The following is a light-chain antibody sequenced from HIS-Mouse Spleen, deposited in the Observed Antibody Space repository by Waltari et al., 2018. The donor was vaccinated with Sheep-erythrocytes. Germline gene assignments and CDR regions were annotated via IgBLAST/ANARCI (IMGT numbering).Light chain of an antibody. V-gene: IGLV2-23*01. J-gene: IGLJ2*01. CDR3: CSYAGSYTLV. CDR2: EGS. Sequence: QSDLTQPASVSGSPGQSITISCTGTSSDVGSYNLVSWYQQHPGKAPKLMIYEGSKRPSGVSNRFSGSKSGNTASLTISGLQAEDEADYYCCSYAGSYTLVFGGGTKLTVL. CDR1: SSDVGSYNL.